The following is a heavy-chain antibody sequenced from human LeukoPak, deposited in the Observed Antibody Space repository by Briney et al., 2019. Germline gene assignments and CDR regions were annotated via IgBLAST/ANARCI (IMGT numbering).Heavy chain of an antibody. CDR3: AKGAYYDFWSGYYTAFDY. V-gene: IGHV3-23*01. J-gene: IGHJ4*02. CDR2: ISGSGGST. Sequence: PGGSLRLSCAASGFTVSSNYMSWVRQASGKGLEWVSAISGSGGSTYYADSVKGRFTISRDNSKNTLYLQMNSLRAEDTAVYYCAKGAYYDFWSGYYTAFDYWGQGTLVTVSS. CDR1: GFTVSSNY. D-gene: IGHD3-3*01.